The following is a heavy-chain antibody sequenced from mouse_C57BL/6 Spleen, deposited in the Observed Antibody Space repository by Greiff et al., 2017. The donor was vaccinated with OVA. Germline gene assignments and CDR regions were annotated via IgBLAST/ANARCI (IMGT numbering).Heavy chain of an antibody. CDR2: IDPSDSYT. J-gene: IGHJ3*01. CDR3: ARWPSYDGFAY. Sequence: QVQLQQPGAELVMPGASVKLSCKASGYTFTSYWMHWVKQRPGQGLEWIGEIDPSDSYTNYNQKFKGKSTLTVDKSSSTAYMQLSSLTSEDSAVYYCARWPSYDGFAYWGQGTLVTVSA. V-gene: IGHV1-69*01. D-gene: IGHD2-3*01. CDR1: GYTFTSYW.